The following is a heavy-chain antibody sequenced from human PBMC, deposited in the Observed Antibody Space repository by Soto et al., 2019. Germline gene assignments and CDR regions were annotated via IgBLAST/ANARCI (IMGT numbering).Heavy chain of an antibody. CDR3: ARGSKPISSAGKAFAY. V-gene: IGHV1-18*04. D-gene: IGHD6-13*01. J-gene: IGHJ4*02. CDR2: ISTYNDIT. CDR1: GYTFTIYG. Sequence: QVQLVQSGAEVKKPGASVKVSCKASGYTFTIYGITWVRQAPGQGLEWMGWISTYNDITKYAQKFQGRVTMTTDTSTGTAYMELRRLRSDDTAVYYGARGSKPISSAGKAFAYWGQGTLVTVSS.